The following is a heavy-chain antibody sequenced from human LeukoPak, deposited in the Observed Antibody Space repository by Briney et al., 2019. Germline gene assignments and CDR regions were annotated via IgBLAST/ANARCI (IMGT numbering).Heavy chain of an antibody. CDR1: GGSISSSGYC. CDR3: ASLKRWLPHFDY. D-gene: IGHD5-24*01. CDR2: INHSGST. J-gene: IGHJ4*02. V-gene: IGHV4-39*07. Sequence: SETLSLTCTVSGGSISSSGYCWGWIRQPPGKGLEWIGEINHSGSTNYNPSLKSRVTISVDTSKNQFSLKLSSVTAADTAVYYCASLKRWLPHFDYWGQGTLVTVSS.